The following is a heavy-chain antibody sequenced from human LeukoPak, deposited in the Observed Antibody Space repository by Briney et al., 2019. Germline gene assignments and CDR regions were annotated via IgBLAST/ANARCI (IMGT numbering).Heavy chain of an antibody. Sequence: ASVKVSCKASGYTFTGYYMHWVRQAPGQGLEWMGWINPNSGGTNYAQKFQGRVTMTRDTSISTAYMELSRLRSDDTAVYYCARSQGWQLGEDAFDIWGQGTMVTVSS. V-gene: IGHV1-2*02. CDR3: ARSQGWQLGEDAFDI. CDR1: GYTFTGYY. J-gene: IGHJ3*02. CDR2: INPNSGGT. D-gene: IGHD6-6*01.